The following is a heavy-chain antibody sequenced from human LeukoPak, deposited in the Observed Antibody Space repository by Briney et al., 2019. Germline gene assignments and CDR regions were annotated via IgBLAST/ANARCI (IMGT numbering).Heavy chain of an antibody. V-gene: IGHV1-3*01. D-gene: IGHD6-13*01. J-gene: IGHJ4*02. CDR2: INAGNANT. Sequence: ASVTVSCMSSGYTFIKLAINWGRQAPGQGAEWLGWINAGNANTKYSQKFQGRVTITRDTSTSTAYMELSNLTSEDTAVYYCARGPRAAADDYWGQGTLVTVSS. CDR1: GYTFIKLA. CDR3: ARGPRAAADDY.